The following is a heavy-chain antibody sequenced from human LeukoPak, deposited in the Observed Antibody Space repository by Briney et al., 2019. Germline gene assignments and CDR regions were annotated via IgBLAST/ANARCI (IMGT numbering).Heavy chain of an antibody. J-gene: IGHJ4*02. D-gene: IGHD3-16*01. CDR1: GFTFGDYG. Sequence: GGSLRLSCTASGFTFGDYGMSWVRQAPGKGLEWVGFIRSKGYSETTEYAASVKGRFTISRDDSKSFVYLQQSSLKTEDTAVYYCTRDDKLIDYWGQGTLVTVSS. V-gene: IGHV3-49*04. CDR2: IRSKGYSETT. CDR3: TRDDKLIDY.